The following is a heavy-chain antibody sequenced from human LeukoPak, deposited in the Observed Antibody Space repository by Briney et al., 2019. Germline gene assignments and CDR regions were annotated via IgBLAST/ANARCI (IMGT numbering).Heavy chain of an antibody. CDR2: ISGSGGST. V-gene: IGHV3-23*01. D-gene: IGHD3-3*01. J-gene: IGHJ3*02. Sequence: GGSLRLSCAASGFAFTSYAMSWVRQAPGKGLEWVSGISGSGGSTYYADSVKGRFTISRDNSRTTLSLQMSSLRAEDTAVYYCAKGLRFLELYAFDIWGQGTMVTVSS. CDR1: GFAFTSYA. CDR3: AKGLRFLELYAFDI.